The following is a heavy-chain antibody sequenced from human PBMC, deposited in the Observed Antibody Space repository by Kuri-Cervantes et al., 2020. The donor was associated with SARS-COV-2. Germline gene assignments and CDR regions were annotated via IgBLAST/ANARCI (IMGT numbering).Heavy chain of an antibody. D-gene: IGHD4/OR15-4a*01. J-gene: IGHJ2*01. V-gene: IGHV1-18*01. CDR2: ISAYNGNT. Sequence: ASVKVSCKASGYTFTSYGSSWVRQAPGQGLEWMGWISAYNGNTNYAQKLQGRVTMTTDTSTSTAYMELTSLRSDDTAVYYCARVFSRLWGSGRYFDLWGRGTLVTVSS. CDR1: GYTFTSYG. CDR3: ARVFSRLWGSGRYFDL.